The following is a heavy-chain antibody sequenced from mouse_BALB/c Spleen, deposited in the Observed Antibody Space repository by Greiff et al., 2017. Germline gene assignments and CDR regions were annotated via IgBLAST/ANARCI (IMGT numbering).Heavy chain of an antibody. J-gene: IGHJ3*01. V-gene: IGHV2-9*02. CDR1: GFSLTSYG. Sequence: QVQLKESGPGLVAPSQSLSITCTVSGFSLTSYGVHWVRQPPGKGLEWLGVIWAGGSTNYNSALMSRLSISKDNPKSQVFLKMNSLQTDDTAMYYCARDRGGNAAWFAYWGQGTLVTVSA. CDR3: ARDRGGNAAWFAY. CDR2: IWAGGST. D-gene: IGHD1-1*02.